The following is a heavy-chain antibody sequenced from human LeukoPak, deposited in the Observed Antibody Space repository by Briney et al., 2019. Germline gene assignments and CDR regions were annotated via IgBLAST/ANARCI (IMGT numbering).Heavy chain of an antibody. Sequence: SETLSLTCTVSGGSISSSSYYWGWIRQPPGKGLEWIGTIYYSGTTYYSPSLKSRVTISVDTSKNQFFLRLSSVTAADTAVYYCARQAKISSTDWFDPWGQGTLVTVSS. V-gene: IGHV4-39*01. CDR2: IYYSGTT. CDR3: ARQAKISSTDWFDP. D-gene: IGHD2-2*01. J-gene: IGHJ5*02. CDR1: GGSISSSSYY.